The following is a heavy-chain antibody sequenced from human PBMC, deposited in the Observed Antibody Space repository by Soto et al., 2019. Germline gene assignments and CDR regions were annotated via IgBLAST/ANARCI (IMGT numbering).Heavy chain of an antibody. J-gene: IGHJ6*03. CDR1: GYTFTSYG. D-gene: IGHD3-10*01. CDR2: ISAYNGNT. V-gene: IGHV1-18*01. Sequence: ASVKVSCKASGYTFTSYGISWVRQAPGQGLEWMGWISAYNGNTNYAQKLQGRVTMTTDTSTSTAYMELRSLRSDDTAVYYCARDNGILYYYGSGSYYMSGYMDVWGKGTTVTVSS. CDR3: ARDNGILYYYGSGSYYMSGYMDV.